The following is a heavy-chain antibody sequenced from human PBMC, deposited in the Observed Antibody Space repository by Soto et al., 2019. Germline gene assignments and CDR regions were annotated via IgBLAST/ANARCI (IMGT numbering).Heavy chain of an antibody. CDR3: ALGGATELEYFQH. Sequence: LXLSCAASGFTFSSYSMSWVRQAPGKGLEWVSAISGSGGSTYYADSVKGRFTISRDNSKNTLYLQMNSLRTEDTAVYYCALGGATELEYFQHWGLGTLVTVSS. V-gene: IGHV3-23*01. D-gene: IGHD1-26*01. J-gene: IGHJ1*01. CDR2: ISGSGGST. CDR1: GFTFSSYS.